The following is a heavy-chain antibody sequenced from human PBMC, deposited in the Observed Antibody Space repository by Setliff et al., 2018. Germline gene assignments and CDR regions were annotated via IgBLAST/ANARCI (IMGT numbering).Heavy chain of an antibody. D-gene: IGHD2-15*01. CDR3: ARDGGGYCATTSCFHFDY. Sequence: ASVKVSCKASGYILNSYGISWVRQAPGQRPEWMGWISPYNGKTRSIERFQGRLTLTIDTSTNTVFMELRNLRPDDTAIYYCARDGGGYCATTSCFHFDYWGQGTQVTVSS. CDR2: ISPYNGKT. J-gene: IGHJ4*02. V-gene: IGHV1-18*01. CDR1: GYILNSYG.